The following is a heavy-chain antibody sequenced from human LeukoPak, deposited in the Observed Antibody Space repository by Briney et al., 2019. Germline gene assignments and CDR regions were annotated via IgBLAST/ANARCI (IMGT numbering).Heavy chain of an antibody. Sequence: SVKVSCKASGGTFSSYAISWVRQAPGQGLEWMGGIIPIFGTANYAQKFQGRVTITADESTSTAYMELSSLRSEDTAVYYCARDGCSSTSCYSYCYYYMDVWGKGTTVTVSS. D-gene: IGHD2-2*01. CDR3: ARDGCSSTSCYSYCYYYMDV. CDR2: IIPIFGTA. V-gene: IGHV1-69*13. CDR1: GGTFSSYA. J-gene: IGHJ6*03.